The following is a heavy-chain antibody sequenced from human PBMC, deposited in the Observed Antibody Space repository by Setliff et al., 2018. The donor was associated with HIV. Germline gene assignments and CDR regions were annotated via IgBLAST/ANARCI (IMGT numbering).Heavy chain of an antibody. Sequence: GGSLRLSCAASGFAFSEVWMSWARQAPGKGLEWVATIQQDGNEKYYVDSVRGRFTISRDDAKNSLYLQMKFLRAEDTAVYYCLTHHGDPDYWGRGTLVTVSS. CDR3: LTHHGDPDY. CDR2: IQQDGNEK. CDR1: GFAFSEVW. V-gene: IGHV3-7*01. J-gene: IGHJ4*02. D-gene: IGHD2-21*02.